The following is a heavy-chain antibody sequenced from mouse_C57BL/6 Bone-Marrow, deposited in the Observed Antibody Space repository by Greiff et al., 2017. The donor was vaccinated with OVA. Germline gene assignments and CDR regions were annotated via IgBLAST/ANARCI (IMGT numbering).Heavy chain of an antibody. D-gene: IGHD1-1*01. CDR3: ARQVTTVSWYFDV. CDR1: GFTFSDYY. CDR2: ISNGGGST. Sequence: EVQRVESGGGLVQPGGSLKLSCAASGFTFSDYYMYWVRQTPEKRLEWVAYISNGGGSTYYPDTVKGRFTISRDNAKNTLYLQMSRLKSEDTAMYYCARQVTTVSWYFDVWGTGTTVTVSS. V-gene: IGHV5-12*01. J-gene: IGHJ1*03.